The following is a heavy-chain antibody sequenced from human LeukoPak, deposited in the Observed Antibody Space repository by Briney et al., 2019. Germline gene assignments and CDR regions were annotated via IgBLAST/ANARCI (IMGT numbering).Heavy chain of an antibody. Sequence: ASVKVSCKVSGYTLTELSMHWVRQAPGKGLEWMGGFDPEDGETIYAQKFQGTVTMTEDTSTDTAYMELRSMSSEDTAVYSCATHIRVGAISDAFDIWGQGTMVTVSS. CDR1: GYTLTELS. V-gene: IGHV1-24*01. CDR2: FDPEDGET. D-gene: IGHD1-26*01. CDR3: ATHIRVGAISDAFDI. J-gene: IGHJ3*02.